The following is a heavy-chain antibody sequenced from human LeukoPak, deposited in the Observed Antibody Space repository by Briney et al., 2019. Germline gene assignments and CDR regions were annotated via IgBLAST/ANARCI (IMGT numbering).Heavy chain of an antibody. CDR1: GFTFSSYA. CDR3: ARVDTAMVTGSDY. V-gene: IGHV3-30-3*01. D-gene: IGHD5-18*01. CDR2: ISYDGSNK. Sequence: GGSLRLSCAASGFTFSSYAMHWVRQAPGKGLEWVAVISYDGSNKYYADSVEGRFTISRDNSKNTLYLQMNSLRAEDTAVYYCARVDTAMVTGSDYWGQGTLVTVSS. J-gene: IGHJ4*02.